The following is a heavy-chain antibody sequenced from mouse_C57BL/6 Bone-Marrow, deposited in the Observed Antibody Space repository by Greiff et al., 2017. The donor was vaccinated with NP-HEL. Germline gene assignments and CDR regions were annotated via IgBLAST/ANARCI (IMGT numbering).Heavy chain of an antibody. CDR3: ARDADYGRPRFAY. D-gene: IGHD1-1*01. Sequence: EVQGVESGGGLVQSGRSLRLSCATSGFTFSDFYMEWVRQAPGKGLEWIAASRNKANDYTTEYSASVKGRFIVSRDTSQSILYLQMNALRAEDTAIYYCARDADYGRPRFAYWGQGTLVTVSA. V-gene: IGHV7-1*01. CDR2: SRNKANDYTT. J-gene: IGHJ3*01. CDR1: GFTFSDFY.